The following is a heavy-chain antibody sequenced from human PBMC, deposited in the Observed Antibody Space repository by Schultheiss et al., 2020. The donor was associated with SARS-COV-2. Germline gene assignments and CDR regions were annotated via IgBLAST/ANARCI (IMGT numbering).Heavy chain of an antibody. Sequence: ASVKVSCKASGYTFTSYYMHWVRKAPGQGLEWMGRINPNRGGTNYAQKFQGRVTMTRDTSISTAYMELSRRRSDDTAVYYCARGSLLLSGDPFDYWGQGTLVTVSS. CDR3: ARGSLLLSGDPFDY. CDR2: INPNRGGT. J-gene: IGHJ4*02. D-gene: IGHD3-10*01. V-gene: IGHV1-2*06. CDR1: GYTFTSYY.